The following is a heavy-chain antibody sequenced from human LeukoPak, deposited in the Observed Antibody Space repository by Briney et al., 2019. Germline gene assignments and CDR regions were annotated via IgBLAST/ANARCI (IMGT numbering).Heavy chain of an antibody. CDR2: IDHAGST. CDR1: RGSFSGYY. V-gene: IGHV4-34*01. J-gene: IGHJ5*02. Sequence: SETLSLTCAVYRGSFSGYYWSWIRQAPGKGLEWIGEIDHAGSTIYNPSLKSRVTISVDTSKNQFSLKLSSVTAADTAVYYCARGANWGRRSNWFDPWGQGTLVTVSS. D-gene: IGHD7-27*01. CDR3: ARGANWGRRSNWFDP.